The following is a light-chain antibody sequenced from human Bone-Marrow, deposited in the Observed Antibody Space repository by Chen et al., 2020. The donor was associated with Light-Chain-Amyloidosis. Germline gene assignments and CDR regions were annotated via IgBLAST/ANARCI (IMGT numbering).Light chain of an antibody. CDR3: QQYGTSPRA. V-gene: IGKV3-20*01. J-gene: IGKJ4*01. Sequence: EIVLTQSPGTLSLSPGEGANLSCKASQTISSNYLTWYQQKFGQAPRLLIYGSSSRATGLPDRFTGSGSGTDFTLTINRLEPEDDARYYCQQYGTSPRAFGGWTKVEIK. CDR1: QTISSNY. CDR2: GSS.